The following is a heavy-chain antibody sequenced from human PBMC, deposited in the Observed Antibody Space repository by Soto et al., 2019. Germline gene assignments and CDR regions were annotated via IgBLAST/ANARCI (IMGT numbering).Heavy chain of an antibody. D-gene: IGHD5-12*01. CDR2: IYYSGNT. J-gene: IGHJ4*02. Sequence: LRLSCVASGFTFRSYTMSWIRQPPGKGLEWIGNIYYSGNTYYNPSLKSRLIISIDTSKNQFSLKVGSVTAADTAVYYCALGRGSGYDPFDYWGQGTLVTVSS. CDR3: ALGRGSGYDPFDY. CDR1: GFTFRSYT. V-gene: IGHV4-30-4*01.